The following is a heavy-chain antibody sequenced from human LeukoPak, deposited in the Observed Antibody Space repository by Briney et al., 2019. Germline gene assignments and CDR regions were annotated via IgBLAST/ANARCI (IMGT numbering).Heavy chain of an antibody. CDR1: GFSFSTYN. D-gene: IGHD6-19*01. CDR3: ARGDSSGWYVAYYMDV. J-gene: IGHJ6*03. CDR2: ITSGSSYI. V-gene: IGHV3-21*01. Sequence: GGSLRLSCAASGFSFSTYNMNWVRQAPGQRLEWVSSITSGSSYIYYADSVKGRLTISRDNAKSSLYLQMNSLRAEDTAVYYCARGDSSGWYVAYYMDVWGKGTTVTVSS.